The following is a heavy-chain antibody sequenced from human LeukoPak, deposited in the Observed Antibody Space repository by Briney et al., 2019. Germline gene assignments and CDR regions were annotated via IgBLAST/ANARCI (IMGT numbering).Heavy chain of an antibody. CDR3: ARIRAPSSFGQRESDY. J-gene: IGHJ4*02. CDR2: INTNTRNP. V-gene: IGHV7-4-1*02. D-gene: IGHD3-3*02. Sequence: ASVKVSCKASGYIFTNNAMNWVRQAPGQGLEWMGWINTNTRNPTYAQGFAGRFVFSLDTSVSTAYPQISSLKAEDTAVYYCARIRAPSSFGQRESDYWGQGTLVTVSS. CDR1: GYIFTNNA.